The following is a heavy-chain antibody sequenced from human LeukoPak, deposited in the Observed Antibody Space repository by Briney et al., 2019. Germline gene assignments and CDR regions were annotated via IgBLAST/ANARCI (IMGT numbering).Heavy chain of an antibody. V-gene: IGHV1-2*02. CDR3: AREPYSNPHYGMGV. CDR1: GYTSTGYY. Sequence: GASVKVSCKASGYTSTGYYMHWVRQAPGQGLEWMGWINPNSGGTNYAQKFQGRVTMTRDTSISTAYMELSRLRSDDTAVYYCAREPYSNPHYGMGVWGQGTTVTVSS. D-gene: IGHD4-11*01. CDR2: INPNSGGT. J-gene: IGHJ6*02.